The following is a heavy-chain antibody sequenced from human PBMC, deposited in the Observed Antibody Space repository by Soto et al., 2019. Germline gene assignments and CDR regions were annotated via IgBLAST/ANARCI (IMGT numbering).Heavy chain of an antibody. Sequence: PSQTLSLTCAISGDSVTSNSAAWNWIRQSPSRGLEWLGRTYYRSKWYNDYAVSVKSRITINPDTSKNQFSLQLNSVTPEDTAVYYCARDNRLPRQPRVGWFDPWGQGTLVTVSS. J-gene: IGHJ5*02. D-gene: IGHD3-16*01. CDR2: TYYRSKWYN. CDR3: ARDNRLPRQPRVGWFDP. V-gene: IGHV6-1*01. CDR1: GDSVTSNSAA.